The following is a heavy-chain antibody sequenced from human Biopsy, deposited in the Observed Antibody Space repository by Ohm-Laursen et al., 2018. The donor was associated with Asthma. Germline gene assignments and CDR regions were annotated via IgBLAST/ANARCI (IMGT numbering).Heavy chain of an antibody. Sequence: AASVKVSCKSLGGTFNTYVIGWVRQAPGQGREWMGGINSVFGTTTYPQKFQDRVTITADDSTSTVYMELSSLRSEDTAVYYCARKAGSCISRTCYSLDFWGQGTLVTVSS. CDR2: INSVFGTT. CDR3: ARKAGSCISRTCYSLDF. CDR1: GGTFNTYV. V-gene: IGHV1-69*13. J-gene: IGHJ4*02. D-gene: IGHD2-2*01.